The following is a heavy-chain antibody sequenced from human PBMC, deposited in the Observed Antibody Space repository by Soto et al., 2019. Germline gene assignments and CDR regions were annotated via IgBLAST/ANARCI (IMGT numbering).Heavy chain of an antibody. CDR1: GGSISSYY. J-gene: IGHJ6*03. D-gene: IGHD4-17*01. V-gene: IGHV4-59*01. Sequence: QVQLQESGPGLVKPSETLSLTCTVSGGSISSYYWSWIRQPPGKGLEWIGYIYYSGSTNYNPSLKSRVTISVDTSKNQFSLKLSSVTAADTAVYYCARGTDDYGDYAETFYYYYYMDVWGKGTTVTVSS. CDR2: IYYSGST. CDR3: ARGTDDYGDYAETFYYYYYMDV.